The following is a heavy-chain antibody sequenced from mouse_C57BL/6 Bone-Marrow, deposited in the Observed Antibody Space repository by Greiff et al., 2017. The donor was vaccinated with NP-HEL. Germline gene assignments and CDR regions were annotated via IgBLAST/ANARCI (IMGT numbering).Heavy chain of an antibody. CDR3: ARERYDGYYYYYAMDY. D-gene: IGHD2-3*01. CDR1: GFTFSDYY. V-gene: IGHV5-16*01. Sequence: EVKLEESEGGLVQPGRSMKLSCTASGFTFSDYYMAWVRQVPEKGLEWVANINYDGSSTYYLDSLKSRFIISRDNAKNILYLQMSSLKSEDTATYYCARERYDGYYYYYAMDYWGQGTSVTVSS. CDR2: INYDGSST. J-gene: IGHJ4*01.